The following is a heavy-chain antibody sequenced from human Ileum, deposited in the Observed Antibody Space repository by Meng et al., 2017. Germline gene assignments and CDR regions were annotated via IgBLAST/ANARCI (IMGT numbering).Heavy chain of an antibody. CDR1: GYPFTGNN. Sequence: QVQLVQFGDEVKKPGASVKVSCKTSGYPFTGNNIHWVRQAPGQGLEWMGRIYPHNGATNYAQTFQGRVTMTGDTSIATAYMELNRLTSDDTAVYYCARGVAENWGQGTLVTVSS. J-gene: IGHJ4*02. CDR2: IYPHNGAT. D-gene: IGHD6-19*01. V-gene: IGHV1-2*06. CDR3: ARGVAEN.